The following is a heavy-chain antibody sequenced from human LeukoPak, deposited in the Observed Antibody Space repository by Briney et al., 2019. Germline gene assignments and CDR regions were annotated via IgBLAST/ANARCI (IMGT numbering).Heavy chain of an antibody. D-gene: IGHD4-17*01. CDR1: GGTFNNSA. J-gene: IGHJ5*02. Sequence: SVKVSCKTSGGTFNNSAISWVRQAPGQGLEWLGGIMPLFGTAGYAQKFQSRVTITKDESTRTVYLELTSLTSDDTAVYYCARDVHGDYGSGWFDPWGQGTLVSVSS. V-gene: IGHV1-69*05. CDR2: IMPLFGTA. CDR3: ARDVHGDYGSGWFDP.